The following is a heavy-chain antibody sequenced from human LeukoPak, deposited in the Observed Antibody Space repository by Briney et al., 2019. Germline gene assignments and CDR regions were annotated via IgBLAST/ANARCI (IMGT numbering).Heavy chain of an antibody. CDR2: IFPGDSET. J-gene: IGHJ3*02. CDR3: ARHVLEWELLKAFDI. Sequence: GESLKISCKGSGYRFTSYWIGWVRQMPGKGLEWMGIIFPGDSETRYSPSFQGQVTISADKSIRTAYLQWSSLKASDTAMYYCARHVLEWELLKAFDIWGQGTLVTVSS. CDR1: GYRFTSYW. V-gene: IGHV5-51*01. D-gene: IGHD1-26*01.